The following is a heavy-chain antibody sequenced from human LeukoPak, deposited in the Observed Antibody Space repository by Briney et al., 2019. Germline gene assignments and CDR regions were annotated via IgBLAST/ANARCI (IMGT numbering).Heavy chain of an antibody. V-gene: IGHV3-23*01. CDR1: GFTFNNYA. CDR2: ISGGGETT. J-gene: IGHJ4*02. Sequence: GGSLRLSCAASGFTFNNYAMNWVRQAPGKGLEWASSISGGGETTYYADSAKGRFTISRDNSQNTLYLQMNSLRAEDTAVYYCARDYADYVGYFFFDYWGQGTLVTVSS. D-gene: IGHD4-17*01. CDR3: ARDYADYVGYFFFDY.